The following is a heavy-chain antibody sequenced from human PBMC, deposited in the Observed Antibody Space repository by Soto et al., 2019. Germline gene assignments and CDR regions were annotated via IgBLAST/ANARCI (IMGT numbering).Heavy chain of an antibody. J-gene: IGHJ4*02. V-gene: IGHV1-3*01. CDR3: ARELAAPGTSFDY. Sequence: ASVKVSWKASGFNFTPYSMHWVRQAPGQRLEWMAWINGGNGKTEYSQKFQGRVTISRDTSASTVYMELSSLTSEDTAVYYCARELAAPGTSFDYWGQGALVTVSS. D-gene: IGHD6-13*01. CDR2: INGGNGKT. CDR1: GFNFTPYS.